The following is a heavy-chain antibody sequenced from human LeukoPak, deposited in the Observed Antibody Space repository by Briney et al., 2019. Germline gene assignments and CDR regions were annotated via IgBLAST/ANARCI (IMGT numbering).Heavy chain of an antibody. Sequence: SVKVSCKASGGTFSSYAISWVRQAPGQGLEWMGGIIPIFGTANYAQKFQGRVTITADKSTSTAYMELSSLRSDDTAVYYCARAGGYSSSWWFDPWGQGTLVAVSS. J-gene: IGHJ5*02. D-gene: IGHD6-13*01. CDR2: IIPIFGTA. CDR1: GGTFSSYA. V-gene: IGHV1-69*06. CDR3: ARAGGYSSSWWFDP.